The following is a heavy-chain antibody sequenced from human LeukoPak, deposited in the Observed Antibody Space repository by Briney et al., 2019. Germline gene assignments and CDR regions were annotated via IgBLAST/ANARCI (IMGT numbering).Heavy chain of an antibody. CDR3: ARVGEYCTGISCLDY. CDR2: ISPSNGNT. D-gene: IGHD2-2*01. V-gene: IGHV1-18*01. J-gene: IGHJ4*02. CDR1: GYPFTSYG. Sequence: ASVKVSCKASGYPFTSYGISWVRQAPGQGPEWMGWISPSNGNTNYAQKLQGRVTMTTDTSTSTAYMELGSLGSDDTAVYYCARVGEYCTGISCLDYWSQGTLVTVSS.